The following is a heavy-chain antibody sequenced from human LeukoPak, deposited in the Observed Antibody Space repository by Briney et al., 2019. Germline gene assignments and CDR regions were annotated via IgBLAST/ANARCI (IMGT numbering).Heavy chain of an antibody. D-gene: IGHD5-18*01. CDR3: ARGQTASYYYYYMDV. V-gene: IGHV1-69*01. Sequence: SVKVSCKASGGTFSSYAISWVRQAPGQGLEWMGGIIPILGTANYAQKFQGRVTITADESTSTAYMELSSLRSEDTAVYYCARGQTASYYYYYMDVWGKGTTVTISS. CDR2: IIPILGTA. J-gene: IGHJ6*03. CDR1: GGTFSSYA.